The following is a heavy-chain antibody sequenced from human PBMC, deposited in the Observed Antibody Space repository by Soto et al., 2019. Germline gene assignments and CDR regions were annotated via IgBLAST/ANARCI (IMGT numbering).Heavy chain of an antibody. D-gene: IGHD2-2*01. Sequence: EVHLVQSGGGLVQPGGSLRLSCVASGFTVTRNYMSWLRQAPGKGLEWLSVLYSDGTTYYADSVKGRFTISRDNSKNMVFLQMNSLRAEDTAVYYCARDAQAYCSRTSCTLNWFDPWGQGTLVTVSS. CDR1: GFTVTRNY. CDR3: ARDAQAYCSRTSCTLNWFDP. CDR2: LYSDGTT. V-gene: IGHV3-66*01. J-gene: IGHJ5*02.